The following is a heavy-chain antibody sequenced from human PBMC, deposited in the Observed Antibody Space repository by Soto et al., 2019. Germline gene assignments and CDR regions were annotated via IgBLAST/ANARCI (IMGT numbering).Heavy chain of an antibody. Sequence: QVQLVQSGAEIKKPGSSVKVSCQSSGGTFHTYAMNWVRQAPVQGPEWMGDISPMFGAAKYAPKFQGRVTITADESTGTSYMQLSSLTSEDTALYFCAREVQVHTPAFVYWGQGTLVTVSS. J-gene: IGHJ4*02. D-gene: IGHD3-10*01. CDR3: AREVQVHTPAFVY. V-gene: IGHV1-69*19. CDR1: GGTFHTYA. CDR2: ISPMFGAA.